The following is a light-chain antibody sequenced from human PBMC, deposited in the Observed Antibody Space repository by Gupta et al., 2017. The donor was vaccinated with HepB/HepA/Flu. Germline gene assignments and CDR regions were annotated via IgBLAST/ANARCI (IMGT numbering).Light chain of an antibody. CDR3: QQYGSSPLT. CDR2: GAS. Sequence: EIVLSPSPGTLSLSPGERATLSCRASQSVSSSYLAWYQQKPGQAPRLLIYGASSRATGIPDRCSGSGSGTDFTLTISRLEPEDVAVYYCQQYGSSPLTFGQGTKVEIK. CDR1: QSVSSSY. J-gene: IGKJ1*01. V-gene: IGKV3-20*01.